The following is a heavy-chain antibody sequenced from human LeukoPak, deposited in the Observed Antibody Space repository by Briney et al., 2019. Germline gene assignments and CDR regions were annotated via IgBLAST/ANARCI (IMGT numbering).Heavy chain of an antibody. J-gene: IGHJ4*02. CDR3: ARENIVVVVAATVFDY. CDR2: ISYDGSNK. D-gene: IGHD2-15*01. Sequence: GGSLGLSCAASGFTLSSYAMHWVRQAPGKGLEWVAVISYDGSNKYYADSVKGRFTISRDNSKNTLYLQMNSLRAEDTAVYYCARENIVVVVAATVFDYWGQGTLVTVSS. V-gene: IGHV3-30*04. CDR1: GFTLSSYA.